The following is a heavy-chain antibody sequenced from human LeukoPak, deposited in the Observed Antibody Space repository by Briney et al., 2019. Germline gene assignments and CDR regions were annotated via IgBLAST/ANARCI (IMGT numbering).Heavy chain of an antibody. CDR2: INYSGGST. Sequence: ASVKVSCKASGYTFTSYYMHGVRQAPAQGLEWMGIINYSGGSTSYAQKVQGRVIMTRDTSTSTVYMELSSLRSEDTAVYYCATRILWSKKGLFDYWGEGALVSVSS. V-gene: IGHV1-46*03. CDR1: GYTFTSYY. CDR3: ATRILWSKKGLFDY. D-gene: IGHD2-21*01. J-gene: IGHJ4*02.